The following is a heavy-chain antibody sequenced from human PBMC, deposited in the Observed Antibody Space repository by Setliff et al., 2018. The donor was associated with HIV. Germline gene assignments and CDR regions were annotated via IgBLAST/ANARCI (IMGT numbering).Heavy chain of an antibody. CDR1: GYTFTSDY. CDR2: ISAYNGNT. V-gene: IGHV1-18*04. J-gene: IGHJ4*02. Sequence: ASVKVSCKASGYTFTSDYIHWVRQAPGQGLEWMGWISAYNGNTNYAQKLQGRVTMTTDTSTSTAYMELRSLRSDDTAVYYCARPYSSSWYPGYYYFDYWGQGTLVTVSS. CDR3: ARPYSSSWYPGYYYFDY. D-gene: IGHD6-13*01.